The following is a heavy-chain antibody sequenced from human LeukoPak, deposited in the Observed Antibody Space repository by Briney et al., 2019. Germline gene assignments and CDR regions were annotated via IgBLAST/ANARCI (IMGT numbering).Heavy chain of an antibody. D-gene: IGHD6-13*01. J-gene: IGHJ4*02. CDR1: ELSVGHNY. CDR3: ARETGYSTSWYAYYFDY. V-gene: IGHV3-53*01. Sequence: GGSLRLSCAASELSVGHNYMSWVRQAPGKGLEWVSVIHSDGTTHYADSVKGRFTISRDNSKNTLYLQMNSLRVEDTAMYYCARETGYSTSWYAYYFDYWGQGTLVTVAS. CDR2: IHSDGTT.